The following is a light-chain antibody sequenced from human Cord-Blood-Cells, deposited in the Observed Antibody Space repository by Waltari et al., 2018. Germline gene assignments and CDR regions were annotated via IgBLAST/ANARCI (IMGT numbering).Light chain of an antibody. Sequence: DIQMTQSPSSLPPSVGDRVTITCQASQDISNYLNWYQQKPGKAPKLLIYDASNLETGVPSRFSGSGSGTDFTFTISSLQPEDIATYYCQQYDNLPITFGQGTRLEIK. CDR1: QDISNY. CDR2: DAS. J-gene: IGKJ5*01. CDR3: QQYDNLPIT. V-gene: IGKV1-33*01.